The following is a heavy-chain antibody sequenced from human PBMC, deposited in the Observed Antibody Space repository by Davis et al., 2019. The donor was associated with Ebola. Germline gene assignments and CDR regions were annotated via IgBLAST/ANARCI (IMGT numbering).Heavy chain of an antibody. V-gene: IGHV1-46*01. CDR3: VRDRVTMVRGVIRWFDP. Sequence: AASVKVSCKASGYTFSNYYMHWVRQAPGQGPEWMGLINPSGGRTMYPQKFQGRVTMTSDTSTSTVSMELSSLGSDDTAVYYCVRDRVTMVRGVIRWFDPWGQGTLVTVSS. CDR1: GYTFSNYY. D-gene: IGHD3-10*01. J-gene: IGHJ5*02. CDR2: INPSGGRT.